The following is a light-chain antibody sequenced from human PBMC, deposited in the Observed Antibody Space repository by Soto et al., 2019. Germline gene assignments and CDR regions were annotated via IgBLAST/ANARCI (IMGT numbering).Light chain of an antibody. CDR2: DAS. CDR1: QSVSNNY. CDR3: QQYASSPLT. V-gene: IGKV3-20*01. Sequence: EIVLTHSPVTLSLSPGERATLSCRASQSVSNNYLAWYQQKPGQAPRLVIYDASSRAAGIPDRFSASGSGTDFTLTISRLEPEDFAVYYCQQYASSPLTFGRGTKVEIK. J-gene: IGKJ1*01.